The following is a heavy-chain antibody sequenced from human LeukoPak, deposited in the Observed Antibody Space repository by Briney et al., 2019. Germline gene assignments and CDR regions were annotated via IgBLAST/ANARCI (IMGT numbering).Heavy chain of an antibody. Sequence: GGSLSPSCAASGFTVSSNYMSWVRQAPGKGLEWVSVIYSGGSTYYADSVKGRFTISRDNSKNTLYLQMNSLRAEDTAVYYCARDGGYDSSGYYLSAFDIWGQVTMVTVSS. V-gene: IGHV3-66*01. J-gene: IGHJ3*02. CDR2: IYSGGST. CDR1: GFTVSSNY. D-gene: IGHD3-22*01. CDR3: ARDGGYDSSGYYLSAFDI.